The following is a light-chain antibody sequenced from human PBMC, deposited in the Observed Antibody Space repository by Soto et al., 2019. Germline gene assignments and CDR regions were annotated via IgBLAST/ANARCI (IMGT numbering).Light chain of an antibody. CDR3: QQRNTWPPVT. CDR2: GAS. J-gene: IGKJ5*01. CDR1: QNIGSY. Sequence: VLTQSPAPLSLSAGERATLSCRSSQNIGSYLAWYQHKPGQAPRLLIYGASTRATVIPARFSGSGAGTEFTLTISSLQPEDFAIYYCQQRNTWPPVTFGQGTRLEIK. V-gene: IGKV3-11*01.